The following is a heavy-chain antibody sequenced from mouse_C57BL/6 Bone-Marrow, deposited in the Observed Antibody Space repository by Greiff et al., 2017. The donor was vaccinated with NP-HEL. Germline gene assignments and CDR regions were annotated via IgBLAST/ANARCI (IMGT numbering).Heavy chain of an antibody. CDR3: AGGSSTAQATLFDY. D-gene: IGHD3-2*02. CDR1: GFTFSSYG. Sequence: VQLKESGGDLVKPGGSLKLSCAASGFTFSSYGMSWVRQTPDKRLEWVATISSGGSSTYYPDSVKGRFTISRDNAKNTLYLQMSSLKSEDTARYYCAGGSSTAQATLFDYWGQGTTLTVSS. V-gene: IGHV5-6*01. CDR2: ISSGGSST. J-gene: IGHJ2*01.